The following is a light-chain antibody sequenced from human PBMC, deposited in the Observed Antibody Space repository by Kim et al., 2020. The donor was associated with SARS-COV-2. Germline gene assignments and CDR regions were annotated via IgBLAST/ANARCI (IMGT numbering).Light chain of an antibody. V-gene: IGLV3-10*01. J-gene: IGLJ3*02. CDR3: YSTDSSGDHWL. CDR2: EDI. CDR1: ALPKKY. Sequence: SYELTQPPSVSVSPGQTARITCSGDALPKKYAYWYQQKSGQAPALVIYEDIKRPSGIPGRFSGTSSGTVATLIITGAQVEDEADYYCYSTDSSGDHWLFGGGTQLTVL.